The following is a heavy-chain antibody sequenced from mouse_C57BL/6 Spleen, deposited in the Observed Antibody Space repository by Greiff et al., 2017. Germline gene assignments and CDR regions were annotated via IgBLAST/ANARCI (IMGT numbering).Heavy chain of an antibody. Sequence: QVQLQQPGAELVKPGASVKLSCKASGYTFTSYWMHWVKQRPGQGLEWIGMIHPNSGSTNYNEKFKSKATLTVDKSSSTAYMQLSSLTSEDSAVXYCARECGSSPPYFDYWGQGTTLTVSS. CDR3: ARECGSSPPYFDY. CDR1: GYTFTSYW. CDR2: IHPNSGST. D-gene: IGHD1-1*01. J-gene: IGHJ2*01. V-gene: IGHV1-64*01.